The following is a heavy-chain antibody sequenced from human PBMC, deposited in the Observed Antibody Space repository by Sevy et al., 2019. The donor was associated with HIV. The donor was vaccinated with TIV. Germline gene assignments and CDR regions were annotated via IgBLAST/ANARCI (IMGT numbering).Heavy chain of an antibody. CDR1: GFTFSSYA. V-gene: IGHV3-23*01. CDR3: AKVKRSSWAEYFQH. Sequence: GGSLRLSCAASGFTFSSYAMSWVRQAPGKGLEWISAISGSGGSTYYADSVKGRFTISRDNSKNTLYLQMNSLRAEDTALYYCAKVKRSSWAEYFQHWGQGTLVTVSS. CDR2: ISGSGGST. J-gene: IGHJ1*01. D-gene: IGHD6-13*01.